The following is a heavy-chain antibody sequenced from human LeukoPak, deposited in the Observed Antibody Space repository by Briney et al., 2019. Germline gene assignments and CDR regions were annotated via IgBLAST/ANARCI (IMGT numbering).Heavy chain of an antibody. CDR3: AKARSIAVAGIRHFDY. V-gene: IGHV3-23*01. CDR2: ISGSGGST. Sequence: GGSLRLSCAASGFTFSSYAMSWVRQAPGKGLEGVSTISGSGGSTYYADSVKGRFTISRDNSKNTLYLQMNSLRVEDTAVYYCAKARSIAVAGIRHFDYWGQGTLVTVSS. CDR1: GFTFSSYA. J-gene: IGHJ4*02. D-gene: IGHD6-19*01.